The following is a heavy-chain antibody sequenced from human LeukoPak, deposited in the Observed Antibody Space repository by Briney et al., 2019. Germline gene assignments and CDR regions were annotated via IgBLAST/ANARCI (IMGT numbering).Heavy chain of an antibody. CDR1: GFTFSNYW. CDR2: ISGSGGST. CDR3: AKENYGSGSYWGYLDY. V-gene: IGHV3-23*01. J-gene: IGHJ4*02. Sequence: GGSLRLSCAASGFTFSNYWMHWVRQAPGKGLEWVSAISGSGGSTYYADSVKGRFTISRDNSKNTLYLQMNSLRAEDTAVYYCAKENYGSGSYWGYLDYWGQGTLVTVSS. D-gene: IGHD3-10*01.